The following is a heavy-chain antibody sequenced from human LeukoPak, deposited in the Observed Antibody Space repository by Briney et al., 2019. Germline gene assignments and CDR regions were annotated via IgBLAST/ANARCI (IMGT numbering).Heavy chain of an antibody. CDR1: GGSISSSFYS. J-gene: IGHJ4*02. V-gene: IGHV4-39*01. D-gene: IGHD3-22*01. CDR2: TYYSETT. CDR3: ARHGYYYYTSGYFGY. Sequence: SETLSLTCTVSGGSISSSFYSWGWLRQPPGKGLEWIGSTYYSETTYYKPSLKSRVSVSVDTSKNQLSLSLTSVTAADTALYYCARHGYYYYTSGYFGYWGQGILVTVSS.